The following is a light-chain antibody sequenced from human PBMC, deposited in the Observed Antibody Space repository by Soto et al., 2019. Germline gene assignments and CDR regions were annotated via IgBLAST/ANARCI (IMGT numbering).Light chain of an antibody. V-gene: IGKV1-5*03. Sequence: DIQLTQSPSTLSVSAGDRVTITCRASQTITNLLAWFQQKPGKAPEILIYKASSLQSGVPSRFSGSGSGTEFTLTISSLQPDDYATYYCLQYYDYRTFSKGTKV. CDR3: LQYYDYRT. CDR1: QTITNL. CDR2: KAS. J-gene: IGKJ1*01.